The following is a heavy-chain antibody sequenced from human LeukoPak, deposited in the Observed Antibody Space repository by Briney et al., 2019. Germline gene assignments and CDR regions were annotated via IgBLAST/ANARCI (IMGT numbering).Heavy chain of an antibody. D-gene: IGHD6-19*01. CDR1: GFTFSSYE. CDR2: ISSSGTTI. V-gene: IGHV3-48*03. J-gene: IGHJ5*02. CDR3: ARGSDRVAVAGLNWFDP. Sequence: GGSLRLSCAASGFTFSSYEMIWVRQAPGKGLGWISYISSSGTTIYYADSVKGRFTISRDNAKNSLYLQMNSLRAEDTAVYYCARGSDRVAVAGLNWFDPWGQGTLVTVSS.